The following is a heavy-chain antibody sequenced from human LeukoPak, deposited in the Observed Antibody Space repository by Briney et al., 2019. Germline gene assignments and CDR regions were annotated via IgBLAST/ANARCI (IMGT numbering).Heavy chain of an antibody. CDR3: AKSPSTVTTNWFDP. V-gene: IGHV3-23*01. CDR2: ISGSGGST. CDR1: GFTFSSYA. Sequence: GGSLRLSCAASGFTFSSYAMSWVREAPRKGLEWVSAISGSGGSTYYADSVKGRFTISRDNSKNTLYLQMNSLRAEDTAVYYCAKSPSTVTTNWFDPWGQGTLVTVSS. D-gene: IGHD4-11*01. J-gene: IGHJ5*02.